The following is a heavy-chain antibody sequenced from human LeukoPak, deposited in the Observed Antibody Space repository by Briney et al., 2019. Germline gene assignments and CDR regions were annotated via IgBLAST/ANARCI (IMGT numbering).Heavy chain of an antibody. J-gene: IGHJ4*02. CDR1: RGSLSTYY. D-gene: IGHD2-2*02. CDR2: IYDSGST. CDR3: ARVVGRYCSSTSCYIDY. V-gene: IGHV4-59*01. Sequence: SETLSLTCTVSRGSLSTYYWSWIRQPPGKGLEWIGYIYDSGSTNYSPSLKSRVTISEDTSKRQFSLKLRSVTAADTAVYYCARVVGRYCSSTSCYIDYWGQGTLVTVSS.